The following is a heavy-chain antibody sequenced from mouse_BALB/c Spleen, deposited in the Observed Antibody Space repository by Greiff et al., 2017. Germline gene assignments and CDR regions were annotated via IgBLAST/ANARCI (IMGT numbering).Heavy chain of an antibody. CDR3: ARNNYRPDYYAMDY. J-gene: IGHJ4*01. CDR2: LWSGGST. D-gene: IGHD2-14*01. Sequence: QVQLKESGPGLVQPSQSLSITCTASGFSLTSYGVHWVRQSPGQGLEWLGVLWSGGSTDYNAAFISRLSISKDNSKSQVFFKMNSLQADDTAIYYCARNNYRPDYYAMDYWGQGTSVTVSS. V-gene: IGHV2-4-1*01. CDR1: GFSLTSYG.